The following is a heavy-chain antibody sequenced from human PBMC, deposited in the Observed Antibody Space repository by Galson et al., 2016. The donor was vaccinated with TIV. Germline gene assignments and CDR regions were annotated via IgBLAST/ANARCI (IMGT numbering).Heavy chain of an antibody. CDR1: GFTFSEYW. Sequence: SLRLSCAGSGFTFSEYWMSWVRQAPGKGLEWVANIREDGSEKYYVDSVKGRLTISRDNAKNSVYLQMNSLRFEDTAVYYCARPPYCGDYCYKYEYWGQGTLVTVSS. J-gene: IGHJ4*02. CDR2: IREDGSEK. CDR3: ARPPYCGDYCYKYEY. V-gene: IGHV3-7*01. D-gene: IGHD2-21*01.